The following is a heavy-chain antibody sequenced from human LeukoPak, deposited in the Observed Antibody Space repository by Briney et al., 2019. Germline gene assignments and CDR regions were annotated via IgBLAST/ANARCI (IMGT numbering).Heavy chain of an antibody. Sequence: PRGSPRLSCAASGFTFSSYWMHWVCQAPGKGLVWVSRINSDGSSTSYADSVKGRFTISRDNANNTLYLQMNSLRAEDTAVYYCARHPTLYPDWGQGSLVTVSS. CDR3: ARHPTLYPD. CDR2: INSDGSST. D-gene: IGHD2-8*01. V-gene: IGHV3-74*01. CDR1: GFTFSSYW. J-gene: IGHJ1*01.